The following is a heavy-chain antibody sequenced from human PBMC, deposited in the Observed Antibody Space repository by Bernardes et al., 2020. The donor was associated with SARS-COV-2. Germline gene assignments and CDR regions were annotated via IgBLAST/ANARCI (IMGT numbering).Heavy chain of an antibody. Sequence: GGSLRLSCAASGFTFSSYAMSWVRQAPGKRPEWVSGISGSGGATYYADSVKGRFTISRDNSKNTLYLQMNSLRAADTAVYYCARKGIVGVTVDYWGQGTLVTVSS. J-gene: IGHJ4*02. D-gene: IGHD1-26*01. CDR1: GFTFSSYA. CDR3: ARKGIVGVTVDY. CDR2: ISGSGGAT. V-gene: IGHV3-23*01.